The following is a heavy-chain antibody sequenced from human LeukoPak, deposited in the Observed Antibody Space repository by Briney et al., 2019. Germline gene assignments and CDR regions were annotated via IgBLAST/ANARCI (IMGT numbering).Heavy chain of an antibody. Sequence: GGSLRLSCAASGFTFDDYGLSWVRQAPGKGLEWVSTINWNGGSTGYADSVKGRFTISRDNAKNSLYLQMNSLRAEDTAVYYCARMVYDYVWGNYYYYYMDVWGKGTTVTISS. D-gene: IGHD3-16*01. CDR3: ARMVYDYVWGNYYYYYMDV. CDR1: GFTFDDYG. V-gene: IGHV3-20*04. J-gene: IGHJ6*03. CDR2: INWNGGST.